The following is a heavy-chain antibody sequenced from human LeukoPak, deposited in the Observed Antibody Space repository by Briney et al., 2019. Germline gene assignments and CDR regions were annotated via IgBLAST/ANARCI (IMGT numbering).Heavy chain of an antibody. D-gene: IGHD5-18*01. J-gene: IGHJ6*03. CDR2: IIPIFGTV. Sequence: SVKVSCKASGGTFSSYAISWVRQAPGQGLEWMGGIIPIFGTVNYAQKFRGRVTITTDESTSTAYMELSSLRSEDTAVYYCARGVQLWPRQYYYYMDVWGKGTTVTVSS. CDR3: ARGVQLWPRQYYYYMDV. V-gene: IGHV1-69*05. CDR1: GGTFSSYA.